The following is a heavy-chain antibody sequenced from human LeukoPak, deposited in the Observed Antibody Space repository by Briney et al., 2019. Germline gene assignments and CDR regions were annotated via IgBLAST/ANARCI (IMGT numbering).Heavy chain of an antibody. D-gene: IGHD5-18*01. V-gene: IGHV1-69*05. Sequence: ASVKVSCKASGGTFSSYAISWVRQAPGQRLEWMGGIIPIFGTANYAQKFQGRVTITTDESTSTAYMELSSLRSEDTAVYYCARDLIQRYALDIWGQGTMVTVSS. J-gene: IGHJ3*02. CDR2: IIPIFGTA. CDR1: GGTFSSYA. CDR3: ARDLIQRYALDI.